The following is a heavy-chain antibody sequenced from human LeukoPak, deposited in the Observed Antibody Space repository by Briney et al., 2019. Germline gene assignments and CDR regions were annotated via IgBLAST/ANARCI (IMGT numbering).Heavy chain of an antibody. V-gene: IGHV4-39*07. J-gene: IGHJ5*02. CDR3: ARHDYGGNSRWFDP. CDR1: GGSISSSSYY. Sequence: SETLSLTCTVSGGSISSSSYYWGWIRQPPGKGLEWIGSIYYSGSTYYNPSLKSRVTISVDTSKNQFSLKLSSVTAADTAVYYCARHDYGGNSRWFDPWGQGTLVTVSS. CDR2: IYYSGST. D-gene: IGHD4-23*01.